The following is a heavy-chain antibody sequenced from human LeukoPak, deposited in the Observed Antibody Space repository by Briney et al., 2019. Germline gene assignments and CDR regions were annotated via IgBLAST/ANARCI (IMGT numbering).Heavy chain of an antibody. D-gene: IGHD2-2*02. J-gene: IGHJ5*02. CDR2: IDNDGRTT. CDR3: ARQGIPAAISDLLFDP. V-gene: IGHV3-74*01. CDR1: GYSFRNYW. Sequence: GGSLRLSCAASGYSFRNYWMHWVRQAPGKGPVWVSRIDNDGRTTDYAVSVKGRFTISRDNVQNTLYLQMNSLRAEDTAVYYCARQGIPAAISDLLFDPWGQGTLVTVSS.